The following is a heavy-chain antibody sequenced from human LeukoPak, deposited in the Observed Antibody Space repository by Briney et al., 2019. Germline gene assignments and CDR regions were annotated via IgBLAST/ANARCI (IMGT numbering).Heavy chain of an antibody. V-gene: IGHV3-23*01. CDR1: GFTFTSYA. D-gene: IGHD6-13*01. CDR2: ISGSGGTT. CDR3: AKDRDTTSSGTFDY. J-gene: IGHJ4*02. Sequence: GGSLRLSCAASGFTFTSYAMSCVRQAPGKGLEWVSSISGSGGTTWYADSVKGRFTISRDNSNNTLYLQMNSLRAEDTAVYYCAKDRDTTSSGTFDYWGQGTLVTVSS.